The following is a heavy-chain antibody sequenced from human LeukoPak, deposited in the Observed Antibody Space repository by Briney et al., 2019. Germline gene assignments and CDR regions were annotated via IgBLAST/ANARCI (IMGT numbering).Heavy chain of an antibody. CDR3: VRAGYSGYIDY. J-gene: IGHJ4*02. V-gene: IGHV4-4*02. CDR2: IYYSGTT. Sequence: SETLSLTCAVSGGPIATRHWWSWIRQSPGKVLQWIGEIYYSGTTNYNPSLKSRVNISVDKSKSQFSLNLTSVTAADTALYYCVRAGYSGYIDYWGQGTLVTVSS. D-gene: IGHD5-12*01. CDR1: GGPIATRHW.